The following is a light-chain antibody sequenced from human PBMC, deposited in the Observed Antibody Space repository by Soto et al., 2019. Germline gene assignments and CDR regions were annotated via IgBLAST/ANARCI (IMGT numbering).Light chain of an antibody. Sequence: QSALTQPRSVSGSPGQSVTISCTGTSNDVGRFDYVSWYQQHPGKAPKVIIYDVNERPSGVPNRFSGSKSGNTASLTISGLQADDEVDYYCCSYAGSSTPYVFGTGTKVTVL. V-gene: IGLV2-11*01. CDR1: SNDVGRFDY. CDR3: CSYAGSSTPYV. J-gene: IGLJ1*01. CDR2: DVN.